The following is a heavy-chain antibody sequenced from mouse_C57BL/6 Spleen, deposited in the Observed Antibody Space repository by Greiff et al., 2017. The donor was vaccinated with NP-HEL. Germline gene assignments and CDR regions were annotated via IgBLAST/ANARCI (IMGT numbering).Heavy chain of an antibody. Sequence: QVQLKQPGAELVKPGASVKMSCKASGYTFTSYWITWVKQRPGQGLEWIGDIYPGSGSTNYNEKFKSKATLTVDTSSSTAYMQLSSLTSEDSAVYYCARGYYGSSLFAYWGQGTLVTVSA. D-gene: IGHD1-1*01. CDR3: ARGYYGSSLFAY. V-gene: IGHV1-55*01. CDR2: IYPGSGST. J-gene: IGHJ3*01. CDR1: GYTFTSYW.